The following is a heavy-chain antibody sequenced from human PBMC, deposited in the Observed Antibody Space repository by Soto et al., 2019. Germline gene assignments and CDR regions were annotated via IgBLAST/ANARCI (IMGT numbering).Heavy chain of an antibody. CDR2: TYYRSKWYN. D-gene: IGHD6-19*01. CDR1: GDSVSGNSAA. J-gene: IGHJ4*02. Sequence: SQTLSLTCAISGDSVSGNSAAWNWIRQSPSRGLEWLGRTYYRSKWYNDYAVSVKSRITVTPDTSKNQFSLHLNSVTPEDTAVYYCAREFPYXXSSDSYFDYXGXGALVTVSS. CDR3: AREFPYXXSSDSYFDY. V-gene: IGHV6-1*01.